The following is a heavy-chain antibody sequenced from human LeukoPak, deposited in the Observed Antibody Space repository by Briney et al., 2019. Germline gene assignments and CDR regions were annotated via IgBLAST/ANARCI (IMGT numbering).Heavy chain of an antibody. J-gene: IGHJ4*02. D-gene: IGHD3/OR15-3a*01. CDR3: AKVATWTYFDS. CDR1: GFTFSNYA. CDR2: ISGSGGTT. V-gene: IGHV3-23*01. Sequence: GGSLRLSCATSGFTFSNYAVSWVRQAPGKGLEWVSSISGSGGTTYYADSVKGRFTISRDNSKNTLYLQMNSLRADDTAVYYCAKVATWTYFDSWGQGTLVTVSS.